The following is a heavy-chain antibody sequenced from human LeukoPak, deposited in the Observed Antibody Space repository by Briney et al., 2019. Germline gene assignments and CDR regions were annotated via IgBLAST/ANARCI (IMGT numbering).Heavy chain of an antibody. CDR3: ARAPLGMVRGPMEDP. D-gene: IGHD3-10*01. Sequence: GASVKVSCKASGYTFTSYDINWVRQAPGQGLEWMGWVNPNSGNTGYAQKFQGRVTMTRNTSISTAYMELNSLRSEDTAVYYCARAPLGMVRGPMEDPWGQGTLVTVSS. CDR2: VNPNSGNT. V-gene: IGHV1-8*01. CDR1: GYTFTSYD. J-gene: IGHJ5*02.